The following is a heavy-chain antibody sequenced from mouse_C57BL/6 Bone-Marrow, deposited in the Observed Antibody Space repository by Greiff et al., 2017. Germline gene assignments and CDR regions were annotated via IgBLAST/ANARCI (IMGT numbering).Heavy chain of an antibody. V-gene: IGHV14-1*01. D-gene: IGHD1-1*01. CDR1: GFNIKDYY. J-gene: IGHJ4*01. CDR3: TRGYYYSSSKEYYAMGY. CDR2: IDPEDGDT. Sequence: VQLQQSGAELVRPGASVKLSCTASGFNIKDYYMHWVKQRPEQGLEWIGRIDPEDGDTDYAQKFQGKATMTADTSSNTAYLQLSSLTSEDTAVYYYTRGYYYSSSKEYYAMGYWCQGTGVTVSA.